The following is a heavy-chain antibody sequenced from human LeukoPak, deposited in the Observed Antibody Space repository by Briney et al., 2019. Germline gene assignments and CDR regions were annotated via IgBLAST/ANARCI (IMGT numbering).Heavy chain of an antibody. CDR1: GDSISSSTSSTTYY. V-gene: IGHV4-39*01. J-gene: IGHJ4*02. D-gene: IGHD1-20*01. Sequence: SETLSLTCTVSGDSISSSTSSTTYYWGWIRQPPGKGLEWIGSITYSGATHYNESHKSRVTISVDTSRNQFSLRLSSVTAADTAVYFCARHGGRYNWSPSDWGQGTLVTVSS. CDR3: ARHGGRYNWSPSD. CDR2: ITYSGAT.